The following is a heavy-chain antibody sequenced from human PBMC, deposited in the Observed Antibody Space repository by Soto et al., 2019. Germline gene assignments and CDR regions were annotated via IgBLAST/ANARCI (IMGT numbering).Heavy chain of an antibody. CDR1: GFTFSSYA. Sequence: GGSLRLSCAASGFTFSSYAMHWVRQAPGKGLEWVAVISYDGSNKYYADSVKGRFTISRDNSKNTLYLQMNSLRAEDTAVYYCARVGYFYSGMDVWGQVTTVTVSS. J-gene: IGHJ6*02. V-gene: IGHV3-30-3*01. CDR3: ARVGYFYSGMDV. CDR2: ISYDGSNK.